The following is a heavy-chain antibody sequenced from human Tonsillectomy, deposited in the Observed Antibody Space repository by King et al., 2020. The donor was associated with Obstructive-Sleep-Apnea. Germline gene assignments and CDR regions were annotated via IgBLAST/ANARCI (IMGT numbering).Heavy chain of an antibody. J-gene: IGHJ4*02. CDR3: ARHRGVEDYGDYGDYFDY. Sequence: QLQESGPGLVKPSETLSLTCTVSGGSISNYYWSWIRQPPGKGLEWIGYMYYIRNTNFNPSLKSLVTISADTSTIQVSLRLSSVTAADTAVYYCARHRGVEDYGDYGDYFDYWGQGTLVTVSS. CDR1: GGSISNYY. V-gene: IGHV4-59*08. CDR2: MYYIRNT. D-gene: IGHD4-17*01.